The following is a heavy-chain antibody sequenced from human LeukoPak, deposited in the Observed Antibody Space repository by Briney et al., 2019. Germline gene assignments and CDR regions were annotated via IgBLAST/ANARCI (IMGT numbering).Heavy chain of an antibody. CDR3: ATAHQLLRDPFDY. V-gene: IGHV1-24*01. J-gene: IGHJ4*02. D-gene: IGHD2-2*01. CDR2: FDPEDSET. Sequence: GGSLRLSCAASGFTFSSYAMSWVRQAPGKGLEWMGGFDPEDSETIYAQKFQGRVTMTEDTSTDTAYMELSSLRSEDTAVYYCATAHQLLRDPFDYWGQGTLVTVSS. CDR1: GFTFSSYA.